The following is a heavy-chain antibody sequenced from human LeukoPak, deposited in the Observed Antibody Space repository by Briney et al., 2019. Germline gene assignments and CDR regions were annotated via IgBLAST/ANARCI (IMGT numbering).Heavy chain of an antibody. CDR1: GFTFSRYW. V-gene: IGHV3-7*02. CDR3: ATSITMFDY. D-gene: IGHD3-10*01. Sequence: GGSLGLSCAASGFTFSRYWMSWVRQAPGKGLEWVANIKEDGTVKYYVESVKGRFTISRDNAKNSLYLQMNSLRAEDTAVYYCATSITMFDYWGQGTLVTVSS. J-gene: IGHJ4*02. CDR2: IKEDGTVK.